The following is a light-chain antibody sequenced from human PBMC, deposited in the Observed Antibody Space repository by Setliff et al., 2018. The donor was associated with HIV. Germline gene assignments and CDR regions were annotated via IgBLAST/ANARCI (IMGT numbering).Light chain of an antibody. V-gene: IGLV2-14*01. J-gene: IGLJ1*01. CDR2: EVS. Sequence: QSALAQPASVSGSPGQSITISCTGTTSDIGGYNYVSWYQLLPGKAPKVLIYEVSNRPSGISNRFSGSKSGNTASLTISVLEAEDEADYFCSSYSRLNTPPFAFGAGTKVTVL. CDR1: TSDIGGYNY. CDR3: SSYSRLNTPPFA.